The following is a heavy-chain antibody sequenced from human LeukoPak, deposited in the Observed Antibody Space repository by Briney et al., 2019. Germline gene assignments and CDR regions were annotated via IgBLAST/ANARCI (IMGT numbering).Heavy chain of an antibody. CDR2: IYSGGST. Sequence: GGSLRLSCAASGFTVSSNYMSWVRQAPGKGLEWVSVIYSGGSTYYADSVKGRFTISRHNSKNTLYLQMNSLRAEDTAVYYCARVGGYSYGYYFDYWGQGTRVTVSS. CDR1: GFTVSSNY. J-gene: IGHJ4*02. CDR3: ARVGGYSYGYYFDY. V-gene: IGHV3-53*04. D-gene: IGHD5-18*01.